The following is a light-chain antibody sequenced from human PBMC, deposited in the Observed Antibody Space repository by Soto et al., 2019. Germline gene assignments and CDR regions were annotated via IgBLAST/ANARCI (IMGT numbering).Light chain of an antibody. CDR2: GAS. CDR1: QSVASSY. CDR3: QQYGSSSFT. V-gene: IGKV3-20*01. Sequence: EIVLTQSPGTLSLSPGGGATLSCRASQSVASSYLAWYQQKPGQAPRLIIYGASNRATGNPDRFSGGGSGTDFTLTISRLEPEDFAEYYCQQYGSSSFTFGQGTKLEIK. J-gene: IGKJ2*01.